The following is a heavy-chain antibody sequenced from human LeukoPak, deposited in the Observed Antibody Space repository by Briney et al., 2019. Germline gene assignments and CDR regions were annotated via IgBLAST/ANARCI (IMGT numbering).Heavy chain of an antibody. V-gene: IGHV1-46*01. Sequence: ASVKVSCKAFGYTFTSNYIHWVRLAPGQGPEWMGVISPSGGSTTYAQKFQGRVTLTRDMSTSTDYLELSSLRSEDTAVYYCARGYCTNGVCYIGDAFDIWGQGTMVTVSS. CDR3: ARGYCTNGVCYIGDAFDI. J-gene: IGHJ3*02. D-gene: IGHD2-8*01. CDR1: GYTFTSNY. CDR2: ISPSGGST.